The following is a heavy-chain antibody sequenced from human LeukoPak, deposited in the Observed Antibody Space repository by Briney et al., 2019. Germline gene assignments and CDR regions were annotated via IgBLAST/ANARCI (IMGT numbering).Heavy chain of an antibody. D-gene: IGHD4/OR15-4a*01. CDR2: IHYSDGA. CDR1: SGSISSSIYY. V-gene: IGHV4-39*01. Sequence: SETLSLTCSVSSGSISSSIYYWAWIRQPPGKGLEWIGSIHYSDGAYYNPSLKSRVTISLDSSKNQFSLNLSSVTAADTAVYYCARHGRFGYVSSGLLCYWGQGTLVTVS. J-gene: IGHJ4*02. CDR3: ARHGRFGYVSSGLLCY.